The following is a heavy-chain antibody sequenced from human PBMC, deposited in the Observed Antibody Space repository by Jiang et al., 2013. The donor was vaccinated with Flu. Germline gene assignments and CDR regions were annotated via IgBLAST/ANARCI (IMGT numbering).Heavy chain of an antibody. CDR3: ARPLVPDYGGTSGIDLDALDI. V-gene: IGHV1-18*01. CDR1: GYTFNTYG. CDR2: ISVYSGNT. D-gene: IGHD4-23*01. Sequence: GAEVKKPGASVKVSCTASGYTFNTYGLFWVRQAPGQGLEWMGWISVYSGNTIYAQKFEDRVTMTTDTSTSTAYMDLRSLRSDDTAVYYCARPLVPDYGGTSGIDLDALDIWGQGQWSPSLQ. J-gene: IGHJ3*02.